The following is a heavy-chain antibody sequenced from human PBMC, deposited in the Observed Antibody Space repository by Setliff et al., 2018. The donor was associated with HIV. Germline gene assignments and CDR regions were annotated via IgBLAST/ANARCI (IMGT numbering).Heavy chain of an antibody. CDR1: GFTFGDYA. CDR2: IRSKAYGGTT. V-gene: IGHV3-49*04. Sequence: HPGGSLRLSCTASGFTFGDYAMSWVRQAPGKGLEWVGFIRSKAYGGTTEYAASVKGRFTISRDDSKSIAHLQMNSLKTEDTAVYYCTRDLHGWLSDYYYYGMDVWGQGTMVTVSS. CDR3: TRDLHGWLSDYYYYGMDV. D-gene: IGHD3-22*01. J-gene: IGHJ6*02.